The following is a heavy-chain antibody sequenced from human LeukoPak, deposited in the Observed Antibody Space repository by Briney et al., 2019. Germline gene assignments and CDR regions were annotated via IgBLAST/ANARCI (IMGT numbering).Heavy chain of an antibody. Sequence: SETLSLTCTVSGGSISSYYWSWIRQPAGKGLEWIGRIYTSGSTNYKPSLKSRVTMSVDTSKNQFSLKLSSVTAADTAVYYCARGGYCSSTSCYRYGWFDPWGQGTLVTVSS. J-gene: IGHJ5*02. CDR1: GGSISSYY. D-gene: IGHD2-2*01. CDR2: IYTSGST. CDR3: ARGGYCSSTSCYRYGWFDP. V-gene: IGHV4-4*07.